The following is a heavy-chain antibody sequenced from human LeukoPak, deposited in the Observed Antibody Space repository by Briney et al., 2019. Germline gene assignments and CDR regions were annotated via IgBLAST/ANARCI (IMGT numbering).Heavy chain of an antibody. J-gene: IGHJ4*02. D-gene: IGHD2-15*01. V-gene: IGHV1-3*01. Sequence: ASVKVSCKASGYTFTSYAIHWVRQAPGQRLEWMGWISAGNGNTKYSQNFQGRVTFISNTSATTAFMELSSLRSEDAAVYYCARGVECSGGSCYPPFDYWGQGTLVTVSS. CDR1: GYTFTSYA. CDR2: ISAGNGNT. CDR3: ARGVECSGGSCYPPFDY.